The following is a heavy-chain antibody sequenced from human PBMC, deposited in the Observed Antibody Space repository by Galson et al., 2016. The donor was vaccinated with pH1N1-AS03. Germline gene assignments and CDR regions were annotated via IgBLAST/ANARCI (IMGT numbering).Heavy chain of an antibody. J-gene: IGHJ4*02. V-gene: IGHV1-46*01. CDR2: IDPSGGGT. Sequence: SVKVSCKASGYTFTRYYMHWVRQAPGQGLEWMGVIDPSGGGTTYAQKFHGRVTMTRDTSTTTAHMELSSLRSEDTAIYYCVAYGSGTQAYFDYWGQGTLVTVS. CDR3: VAYGSGTQAYFDY. D-gene: IGHD3-10*01. CDR1: GYTFTRYY.